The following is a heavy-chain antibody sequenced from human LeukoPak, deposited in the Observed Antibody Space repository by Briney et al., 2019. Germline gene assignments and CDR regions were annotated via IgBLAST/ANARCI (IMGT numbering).Heavy chain of an antibody. J-gene: IGHJ4*02. Sequence: GGSLRLSCAASGFTFSTYAMHWVRQAPGKGLECVAVISNDGSDKYYPDSVKGRFTISRGNSENTLYLQVNSLRAEDTAVYYCARGTYYYDSSGYYSGGLAYWGQGALVTVSS. CDR2: ISNDGSDK. D-gene: IGHD3-22*01. CDR3: ARGTYYYDSSGYYSGGLAY. V-gene: IGHV3-30*04. CDR1: GFTFSTYA.